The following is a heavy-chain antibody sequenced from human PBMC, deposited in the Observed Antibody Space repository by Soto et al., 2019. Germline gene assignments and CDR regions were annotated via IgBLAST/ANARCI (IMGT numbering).Heavy chain of an antibody. CDR2: INAGNGNT. CDR1: GYTFTSYA. Sequence: QVQLVQSGAEVKKPGASVKVSCKASGYTFTSYAMHWVRQAPGQRLEWMGWINAGNGNTKYSQKFQGRVTITRDTSASTAYMELSSLRSEDTAVYYCARDWYASPLSRSTWYFDLWGRGTLVTVSS. J-gene: IGHJ2*01. V-gene: IGHV1-3*01. CDR3: ARDWYASPLSRSTWYFDL. D-gene: IGHD2-8*01.